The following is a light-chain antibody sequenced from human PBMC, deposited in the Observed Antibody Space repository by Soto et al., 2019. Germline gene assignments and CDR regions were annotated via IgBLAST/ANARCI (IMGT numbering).Light chain of an antibody. CDR1: QSVDTW. CDR2: RAS. CDR3: RHYHEYSRV. J-gene: IGKJ1*01. V-gene: IGKV1-5*03. Sequence: DIQMTQSPSTLSASIGDTVTITCRTSQSVDTWLAWYQHKAGKAPKLLIYRASSLATGVPSRFSGNGSGTAFTLTNTSLQPDKFATYYCRHYHEYSRVFGQGTQVEIK.